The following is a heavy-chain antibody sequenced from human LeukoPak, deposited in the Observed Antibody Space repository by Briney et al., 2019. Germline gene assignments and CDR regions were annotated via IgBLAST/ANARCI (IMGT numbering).Heavy chain of an antibody. V-gene: IGHV3-21*01. CDR3: AKDDLTDFWSGSQFDY. CDR1: GFTFSSYS. CDR2: ISSSSSYI. J-gene: IGHJ4*02. Sequence: GGSLRLSCAASGFTFSSYSMNWVRQAPGKGLEWVSSISSSSSYIYYADSVKGRFTISRDNAKNSLYLQMNSLRAEDTAVYYCAKDDLTDFWSGSQFDYWGQGTLVTVSS. D-gene: IGHD3-3*01.